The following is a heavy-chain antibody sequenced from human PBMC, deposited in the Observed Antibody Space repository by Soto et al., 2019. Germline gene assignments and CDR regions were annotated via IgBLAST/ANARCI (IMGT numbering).Heavy chain of an antibody. V-gene: IGHV2-5*02. J-gene: IGHJ4*02. CDR1: GFSLSTTRVG. CDR3: AHIDYSSTLDY. D-gene: IGHD4-4*01. Sequence: QITLEESGPTLVKPTQTLTLTCTFSGFSLSTTRVGVGWIRQPPGKALEWLALIYWDDDKRYSPSLKSRLTXTTXTSKTQVVLTMTNMDPVDTATYYCAHIDYSSTLDYWGQGTLVTVSS. CDR2: IYWDDDK.